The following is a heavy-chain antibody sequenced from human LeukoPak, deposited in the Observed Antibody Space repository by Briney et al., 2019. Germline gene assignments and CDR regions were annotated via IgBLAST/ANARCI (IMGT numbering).Heavy chain of an antibody. CDR2: MYYSGST. CDR1: GGSISSSSYY. CDR3: AKGLRYLSSNDAFDI. D-gene: IGHD3-9*01. V-gene: IGHV4-39*01. Sequence: SETLSLTCTVSGGSISSSSYYWGWIRQPPGKGLEWIGSMYYSGSTYYNPSLKSRVTISVDTSKNQFSLRLSSVTAADTAVYFCAKGLRYLSSNDAFDIWGQGTMVTVSS. J-gene: IGHJ3*02.